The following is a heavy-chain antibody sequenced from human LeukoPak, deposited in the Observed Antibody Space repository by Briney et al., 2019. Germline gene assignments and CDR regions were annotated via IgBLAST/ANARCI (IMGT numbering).Heavy chain of an antibody. CDR1: GGSFSGYY. CDR2: ISHSGST. D-gene: IGHD5-18*01. J-gene: IGHJ4*02. Sequence: SETLSLTCAAYGGSFSGYYWSWIRQPPGKGLKWIGEISHSGSTNYNPSLKSRVTISVDTSKNQFSLKLSSVTAADTAVYYCAKPADTAMGFDYWGQGTLVTVSS. V-gene: IGHV4-34*01. CDR3: AKPADTAMGFDY.